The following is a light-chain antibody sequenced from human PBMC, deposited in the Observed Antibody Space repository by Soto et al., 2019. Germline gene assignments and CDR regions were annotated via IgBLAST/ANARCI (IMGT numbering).Light chain of an antibody. CDR3: QQYNNWPRT. V-gene: IGKV3-15*01. Sequence: EAAMTQSPGSLSVSPGETVTLSCRASQSVSSNLACYQQKPGQAPRLLIYGASTRATGIPARFSGSASATEFTPTISRLHSEDFAVYYCQQYNNWPRTFGQGTRLEIK. J-gene: IGKJ5*01. CDR2: GAS. CDR1: QSVSSN.